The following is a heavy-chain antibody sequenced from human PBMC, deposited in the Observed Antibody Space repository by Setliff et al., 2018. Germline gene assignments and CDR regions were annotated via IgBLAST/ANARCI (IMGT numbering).Heavy chain of an antibody. CDR3: ARRNGEKLDP. CDR1: GGSISSSNW. V-gene: IGHV4-38-2*01. J-gene: IGHJ5*02. CDR2: IYHSGST. Sequence: ETLSLTCAVSGGSISSSNWWSWIRQPPGKGLEWIGSIYHSGSTYYNPSLKSRVTISVDTSKNQFSLKLSSVTAADTAVYYCARRNGEKLDPWGQGTLVTVSS.